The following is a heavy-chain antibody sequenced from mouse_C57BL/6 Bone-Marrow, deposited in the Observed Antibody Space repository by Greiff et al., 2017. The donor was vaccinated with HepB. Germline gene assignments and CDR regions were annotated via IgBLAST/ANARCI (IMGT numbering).Heavy chain of an antibody. CDR2: ISSGGSYT. J-gene: IGHJ2*01. CDR3: ASQTGPYYFDY. Sequence: EVKLMESGGDLVKPGGSLKLSCAASGFTFSSYGMSWVRQTPDKRLEWVATISSGGSYTYYPDSVKGRFTISRDNAKNTLYLQMSSLKSEDTAMYYCASQTGPYYFDYWGQGTTLTVSS. CDR1: GFTFSSYG. V-gene: IGHV5-6*01. D-gene: IGHD4-1*01.